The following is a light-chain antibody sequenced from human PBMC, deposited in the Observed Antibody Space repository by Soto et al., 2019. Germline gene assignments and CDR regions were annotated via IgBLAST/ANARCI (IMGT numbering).Light chain of an antibody. CDR2: DAS. CDR3: HHRGNGIT. CDR1: QSVSSS. J-gene: IGKJ5*01. V-gene: IGKV3-11*01. Sequence: EIGLTQSPATLSLSPGDTATLSCGASQSVSSSLAWYQQKPGQAPRLLIYDASNRATGIPARFSGSGSGTDFTLTISSLEPEDFAVYYCHHRGNGITFGQGTRLEIK.